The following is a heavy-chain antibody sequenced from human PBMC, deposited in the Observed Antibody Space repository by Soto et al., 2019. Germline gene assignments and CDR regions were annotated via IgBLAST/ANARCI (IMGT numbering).Heavy chain of an antibody. V-gene: IGHV3-23*01. CDR3: AKDSPFDSSGYPFHY. CDR2: IRGSGSTT. D-gene: IGHD3-22*01. CDR1: VFTFSNYS. Sequence: HPGGSLRLSCEASVFTFSNYSMSWVRQAPGNGLECVSTIRGSGSTTYYADSVKGRFTVSRDNSKNTLYMQMNSLRVDDTAVYYCAKDSPFDSSGYPFHYWGKGKLVTVSS. J-gene: IGHJ4*02.